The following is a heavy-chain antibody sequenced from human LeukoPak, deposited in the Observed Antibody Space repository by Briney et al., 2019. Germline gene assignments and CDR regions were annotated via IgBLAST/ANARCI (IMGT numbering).Heavy chain of an antibody. Sequence: SETLSLTCTVSGGSLSHYYWSWIRQPAAKGLEWIGRIYTSGSTNYNPSLKSRVTLSVDTSKNQFSLKLSTVTAADTAVYYCASDRDTLSVYYMDVWGKGTTVTVSS. D-gene: IGHD5-18*01. CDR1: GGSLSHYY. V-gene: IGHV4-4*07. CDR3: ASDRDTLSVYYMDV. CDR2: IYTSGST. J-gene: IGHJ6*03.